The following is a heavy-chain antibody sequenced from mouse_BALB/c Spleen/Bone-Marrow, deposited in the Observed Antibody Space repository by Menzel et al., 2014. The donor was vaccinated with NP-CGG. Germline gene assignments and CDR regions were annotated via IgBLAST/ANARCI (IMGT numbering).Heavy chain of an antibody. CDR1: GYTFSSCW. D-gene: IGHD1-1*01. Sequence: QVQLQQSGAELMKPGASVKISCKATGYTFSSCWIGWVKQRPGHGLEWIGEILPGSGSTNYNEKFKGKATFTADTSSNTAYMQLSSLTSEDSAVYYCARFYYYGSSYYFDYWGQGTTLTVSS. CDR3: ARFYYYGSSYYFDY. CDR2: ILPGSGST. V-gene: IGHV1-9*01. J-gene: IGHJ2*01.